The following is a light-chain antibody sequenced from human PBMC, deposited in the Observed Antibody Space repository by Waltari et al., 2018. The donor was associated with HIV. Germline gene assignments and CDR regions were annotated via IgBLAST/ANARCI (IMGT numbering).Light chain of an antibody. CDR2: GAS. Sequence: ETVLTQSPGTLSLSPAERATLSCRASQSVSSSYLAWYQQKPGQAPRLLIYGASTRATGIPDRFSGSGSGTDFTLIINRLEPEDFAVYYCQQYGSSLSLTFGQGTKVEIK. J-gene: IGKJ1*01. V-gene: IGKV3-20*01. CDR3: QQYGSSLSLT. CDR1: QSVSSSY.